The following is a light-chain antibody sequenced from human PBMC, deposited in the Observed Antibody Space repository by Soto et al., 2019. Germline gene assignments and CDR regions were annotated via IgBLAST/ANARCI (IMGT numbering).Light chain of an antibody. J-gene: IGLJ1*01. CDR2: EGS. CDR1: SSDVGNYNL. Sequence: QSALTQPASVSGSPGQSITISCTGTSSDVGNYNLVSWYQQHPGKAPKLMIYEGSKRPSGVPDRFSGSKSGNTASLTISGLQAEDEADYYCCSYAGSYTHVFGTGTKVTVL. CDR3: CSYAGSYTHV. V-gene: IGLV2-14*02.